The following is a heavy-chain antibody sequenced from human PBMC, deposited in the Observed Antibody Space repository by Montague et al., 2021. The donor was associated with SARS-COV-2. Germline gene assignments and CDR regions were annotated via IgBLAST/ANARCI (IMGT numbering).Heavy chain of an antibody. D-gene: IGHD3-10*01. V-gene: IGHV4-34*01. J-gene: IGHJ6*03. CDR3: ARLRDGVVPSPILGVGPYNSYDCMDV. CDR2: INHGGST. Sequence: SETLSLTCAVHGTSFSGYYWNWIRQPPGKGLEWIGEINHGGSTKYSPSLKSRLTISADTSKNQFSLKLTSVAAADTAVYYCARLRDGVVPSPILGVGPYNSYDCMDVWGRGTTVTVSS. CDR1: GTSFSGYY.